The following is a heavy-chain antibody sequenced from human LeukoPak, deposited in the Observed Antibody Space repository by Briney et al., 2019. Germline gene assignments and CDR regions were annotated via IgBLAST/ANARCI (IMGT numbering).Heavy chain of an antibody. V-gene: IGHV3-7*01. D-gene: IGHD4-17*01. CDR2: IKQDGGEK. CDR3: ARVGARKIPEY. CDR1: EFTFSSYW. Sequence: PGRSLRLSCAASEFTFSSYWMSWVRQAPGKGLEWVANIKQDGGEKYYLDSVKGRFTVSRDNAKNSLYLQMNSLRAEDTAVYYCARVGARKIPEYWGQGTLVNVSS. J-gene: IGHJ4*02.